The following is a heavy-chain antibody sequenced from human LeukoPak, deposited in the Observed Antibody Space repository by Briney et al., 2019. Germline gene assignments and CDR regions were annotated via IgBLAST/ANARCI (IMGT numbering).Heavy chain of an antibody. CDR3: AREDLVVAATVDYYDSSGYDY. J-gene: IGHJ4*02. CDR2: MNPNSGNT. CDR1: GYTFTSYD. D-gene: IGHD3-22*01. V-gene: IGHV1-8*01. Sequence: GASVKVSCKASGYTFTSYDINWVRQATGQGLEWMGWMNPNSGNTGYAQKFQGRVTMTRNTSISTAYMELSSLRSEDTAVYYCAREDLVVAATVDYYDSSGYDYWGQGTLVTVSS.